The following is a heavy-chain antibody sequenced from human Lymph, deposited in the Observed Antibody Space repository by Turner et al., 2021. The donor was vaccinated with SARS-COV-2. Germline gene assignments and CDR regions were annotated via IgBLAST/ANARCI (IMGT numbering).Heavy chain of an antibody. D-gene: IGHD5-18*01. CDR2: IYSGGSS. V-gene: IGHV3-53*04. CDR1: GLTVSRNY. Sequence: EVQLVESGGGLVQPGGSLSLYCAASGLTVSRNYMSWVRQAPGKGLEWVSVIYSGGSSYYADSVKGRFTISRHNSKNTLYLQMNSLRAEDTAVYYCARDLDTAGGMDVWGQGTTVTVSS. J-gene: IGHJ6*02. CDR3: ARDLDTAGGMDV.